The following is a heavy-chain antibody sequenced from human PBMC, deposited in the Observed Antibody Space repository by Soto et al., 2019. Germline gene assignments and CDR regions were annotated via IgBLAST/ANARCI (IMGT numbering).Heavy chain of an antibody. J-gene: IGHJ4*02. CDR1: GGTVSSYA. V-gene: IGHV1-69*01. Sequence: QLHLVQSGAEVKKAGSSVKVSCKASGGTVSSYAITWVRQAPGKGLEWMGVFIPIFVSAHYAPKFQGRITITGDESTITAYMELSGLTSEDTAIYYCARDVSSDTTGFRGYDLWGQGTQVTVSS. D-gene: IGHD3-10*01. CDR2: FIPIFVSA. CDR3: ARDVSSDTTGFRGYDL.